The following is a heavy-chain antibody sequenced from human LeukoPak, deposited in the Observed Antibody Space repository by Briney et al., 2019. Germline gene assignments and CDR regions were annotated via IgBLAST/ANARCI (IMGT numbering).Heavy chain of an antibody. D-gene: IGHD3-16*01. J-gene: IGHJ4*02. Sequence: GGSLRLSCVGSGFTFTTYWMSWVRQAPGKGLEWVANIKRDGSEKYYVDSVKGRFTISRDNAKNSLYLQMNSLRAEDTAVYYCARESGGVGTRYFDYWGQGTLVTVSS. CDR3: ARESGGVGTRYFDY. CDR1: GFTFTTYW. V-gene: IGHV3-7*01. CDR2: IKRDGSEK.